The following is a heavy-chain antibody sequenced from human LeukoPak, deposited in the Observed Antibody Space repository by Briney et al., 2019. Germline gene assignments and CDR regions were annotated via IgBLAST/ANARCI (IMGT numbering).Heavy chain of an antibody. CDR2: VHHGGAT. Sequence: SETLSLTCSVSGGSISRDSYYWSWIRQPPGKGLEWIGSVHHGGATHYNPSLESRVTVSEDTSKNQFSLKLSSVTAADTAVYYCARTAPYCTSTSCFGFWGQGTLVTVSS. J-gene: IGHJ5*01. D-gene: IGHD2-2*01. CDR1: GGSISRDSYY. V-gene: IGHV4-39*01. CDR3: ARTAPYCTSTSCFGF.